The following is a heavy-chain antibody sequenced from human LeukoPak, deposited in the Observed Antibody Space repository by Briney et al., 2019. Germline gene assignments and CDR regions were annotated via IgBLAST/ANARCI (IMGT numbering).Heavy chain of an antibody. CDR1: GCTFSTHD. CDR3: AKPSGSGVDY. Sequence: QPGGSLRLSCGASGCTFSTHDMHWVRQAPGKGLEWVAFIRYDGSHEYYADSVKGRFTISRDNSKNTLYLQMNSVRSEDTALYYCAKPSGSGVDYWGQGTRVTVSS. J-gene: IGHJ4*01. V-gene: IGHV3-30*02. D-gene: IGHD1-26*01. CDR2: IRYDGSHE.